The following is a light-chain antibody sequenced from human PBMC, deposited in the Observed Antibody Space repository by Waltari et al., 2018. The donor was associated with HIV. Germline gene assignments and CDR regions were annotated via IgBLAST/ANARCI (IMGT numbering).Light chain of an antibody. J-gene: IGKJ2*01. Sequence: EIVLTQSPGILSLSPGERATLSCRASQSVRSGYLAWYQHQPGQAPRLLIYGESSRATGIPDRFSGSGSGTDFTLSINRLEPEDFAVYFCQQFYRPPYAFGQGTKLEIK. CDR2: GES. CDR3: QQFYRPPYA. V-gene: IGKV3-20*01. CDR1: QSVRSGY.